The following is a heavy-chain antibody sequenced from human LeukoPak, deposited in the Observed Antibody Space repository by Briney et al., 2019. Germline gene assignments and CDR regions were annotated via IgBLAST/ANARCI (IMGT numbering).Heavy chain of an antibody. CDR3: ARAYDSSGYHNYYFDC. CDR1: GYTFTSYD. J-gene: IGHJ4*02. D-gene: IGHD3-22*01. Sequence: ASVKVSCKASGYTFTSYDISWVRLAPGQGLEWMGWISVYTGNTNYAQNLQGRVTMTTDTSTSTAYMELRSLRSDDTALYYCARAYDSSGYHNYYFDCWGQGTLVTVSS. CDR2: ISVYTGNT. V-gene: IGHV1-18*01.